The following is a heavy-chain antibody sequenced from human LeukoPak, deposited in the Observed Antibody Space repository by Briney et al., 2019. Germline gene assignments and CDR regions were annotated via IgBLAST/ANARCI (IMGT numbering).Heavy chain of an antibody. V-gene: IGHV1-46*01. J-gene: IGHJ4*02. CDR3: VREESGGYFDY. CDR2: ITPSVDTT. CDR1: GYTFTNYL. Sequence: ASVKVSCKASGYTFTNYLLHWVRQATGQGPEWVGRITPSVDTTNYAQKFRDRVTMTRDTSTSTVYMELSSLRSEDTAVYHCVREESGGYFDYWGQGTLVTVSS. D-gene: IGHD2-8*02.